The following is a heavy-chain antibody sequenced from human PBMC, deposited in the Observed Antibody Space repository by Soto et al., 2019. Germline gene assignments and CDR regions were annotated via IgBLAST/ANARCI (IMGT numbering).Heavy chain of an antibody. Sequence: EVQLVESGGGLVKPGGSLRLSCAASGFTFSSYSMNWVRQAPGKGLEWVSSISSSSSYIYYADSVKGRFTISRDNAKNSLYLQMNSLRAEDTAVYYCARDLAVLGAFDIWGQGTMVTVSS. CDR3: ARDLAVLGAFDI. D-gene: IGHD3-16*01. CDR2: ISSSSSYI. V-gene: IGHV3-21*01. J-gene: IGHJ3*02. CDR1: GFTFSSYS.